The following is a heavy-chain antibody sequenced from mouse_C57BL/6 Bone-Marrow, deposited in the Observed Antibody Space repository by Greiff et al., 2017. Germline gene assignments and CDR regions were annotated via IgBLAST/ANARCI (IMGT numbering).Heavy chain of an antibody. Sequence: EVKVVESGGDLVKPGGSLKLSCAASGFTFSSYGMYWVRQTPDKRLEWVATISSGGSYTYYPDSVKGRFTISTDNATNTLYLQMSSLKADDTAMYSCARTTVVADWYFDVWGTGTTVTVSS. J-gene: IGHJ1*03. D-gene: IGHD1-1*01. V-gene: IGHV5-6*01. CDR2: ISSGGSYT. CDR3: ARTTVVADWYFDV. CDR1: GFTFSSYG.